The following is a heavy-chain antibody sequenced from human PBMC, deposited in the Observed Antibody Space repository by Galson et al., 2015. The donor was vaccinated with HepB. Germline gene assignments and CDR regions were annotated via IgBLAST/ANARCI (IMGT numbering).Heavy chain of an antibody. CDR1: GFTFSSYG. CDR3: AKADSTVTTFSYGMDV. Sequence: SLRLSCAASGFTFSSYGMHWVRQAPGKGLEWVAVIWYDGSNKYYADSVKGRFTISRDNSKNTLYLQMNSLRAEDTAVYYCAKADSTVTTFSYGMDVWGQGTTVTVS. D-gene: IGHD4-17*01. J-gene: IGHJ6*02. V-gene: IGHV3-33*06. CDR2: IWYDGSNK.